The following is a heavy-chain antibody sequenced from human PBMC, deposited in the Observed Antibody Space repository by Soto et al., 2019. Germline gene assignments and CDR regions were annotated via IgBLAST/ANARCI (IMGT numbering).Heavy chain of an antibody. CDR2: IYPGDSDT. D-gene: IGHD3-9*01. V-gene: IGHV5-51*01. Sequence: GASLKISCKGSGYSFTSYWIGWVRQMPGKGLEWMGIIYPGDSDTRYSPSFQGQVTISADKSISTAYLQWSSLKASDTAMYYCARRYYDILTGYYSPFDYWGQGTLVTVSS. CDR1: GYSFTSYW. CDR3: ARRYYDILTGYYSPFDY. J-gene: IGHJ4*02.